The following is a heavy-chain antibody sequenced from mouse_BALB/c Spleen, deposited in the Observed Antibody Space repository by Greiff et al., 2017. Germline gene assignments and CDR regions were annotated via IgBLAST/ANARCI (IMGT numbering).Heavy chain of an antibody. D-gene: IGHD2-10*01. Sequence: EVQLQESGGGLVQPGGSLKLSCAASGFTFSSYTMSWVRQTPEKRLEWVAYISNGGGSTYYPDTVKGRFTISRDNAKNTLYLQMSSLKSEDTAMYYCARQPSYGNYVYYAMDYWGQGTSVTVSS. V-gene: IGHV5-12-2*01. CDR3: ARQPSYGNYVYYAMDY. J-gene: IGHJ4*01. CDR2: ISNGGGST. CDR1: GFTFSSYT.